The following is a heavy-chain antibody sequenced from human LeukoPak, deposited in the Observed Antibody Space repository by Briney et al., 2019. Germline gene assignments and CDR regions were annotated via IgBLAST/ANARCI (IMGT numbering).Heavy chain of an antibody. D-gene: IGHD6-13*01. CDR2: ISRTGNST. J-gene: IGHJ4*02. CDR3: ARGPYSSNWYVDY. Sequence: GGSLRLSCAASGFTLSSYEMNWVRLAPGKGLEWISYISRTGNSTYYADSVKGRFTISRDSAQNSLYLQMNSLRAEDTAVYYCARGPYSSNWYVDYWGQGTLVTVAS. CDR1: GFTLSSYE. V-gene: IGHV3-48*03.